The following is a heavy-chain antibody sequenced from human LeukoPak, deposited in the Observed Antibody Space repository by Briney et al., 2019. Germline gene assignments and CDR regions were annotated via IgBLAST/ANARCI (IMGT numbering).Heavy chain of an antibody. CDR1: GYTFSSYY. D-gene: IGHD5-18*01. CDR2: INPSGGST. Sequence: GASVKVSCKASGYTFSSYYMHWVRQAPGQGLEWMGIINPSGGSTSYAQKFQGRVTMTRDTSTSTAYMELRSPSSEDTAVYYCASSGYRYGDIDYWGQGTLVTVSS. V-gene: IGHV1-46*01. J-gene: IGHJ4*02. CDR3: ASSGYRYGDIDY.